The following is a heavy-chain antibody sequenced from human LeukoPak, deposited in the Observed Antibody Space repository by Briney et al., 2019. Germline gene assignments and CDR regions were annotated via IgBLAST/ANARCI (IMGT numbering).Heavy chain of an antibody. Sequence: PGGSLRLSCAASGFTFSSYGMHWVRQAPGKGLEWVAFIRYDGSNKYYADSVKGRFTISRDNSKNTLYLQMNSLRAEDTAVYYCARGTPAAHAFDIWGQGTMVTVSS. D-gene: IGHD2-2*01. CDR3: ARGTPAAHAFDI. CDR1: GFTFSSYG. CDR2: IRYDGSNK. V-gene: IGHV3-30*02. J-gene: IGHJ3*02.